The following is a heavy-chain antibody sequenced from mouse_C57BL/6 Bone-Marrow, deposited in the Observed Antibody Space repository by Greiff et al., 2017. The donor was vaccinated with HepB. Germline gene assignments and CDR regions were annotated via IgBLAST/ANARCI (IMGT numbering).Heavy chain of an antibody. J-gene: IGHJ3*01. CDR1: GFTFSSYA. CDR3: GYDYDEAWFAY. D-gene: IGHD2-4*01. CDR2: ISDGGSYT. Sequence: EVMLVESGGGLVKPGGSLKLSCAASGFTFSSYAMSWVRQTPEKRLEWVATISDGGSYTYYPDNVKGRITISRDNAKNNLYLQMSHLKSEDTAMYYCGYDYDEAWFAYWGQGTLVTVSA. V-gene: IGHV5-4*03.